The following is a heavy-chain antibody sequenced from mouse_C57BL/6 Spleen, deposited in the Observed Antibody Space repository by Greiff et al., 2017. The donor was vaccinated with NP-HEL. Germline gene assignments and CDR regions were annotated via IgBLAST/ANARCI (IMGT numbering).Heavy chain of an antibody. CDR2: ISSGSSTI. J-gene: IGHJ4*01. Sequence: EVKLVESGGGLVKPGGSLKLSCAASGFTFSDYGMHWVRQAPEKGLEWVAYISSGSSTIYYADTVKGRFTISRDNAKNTLFLQMTSLRSEDTAMYYWARHYYGSSYSYAMDYWGQGTSVTVSS. D-gene: IGHD1-1*01. V-gene: IGHV5-17*01. CDR3: ARHYYGSSYSYAMDY. CDR1: GFTFSDYG.